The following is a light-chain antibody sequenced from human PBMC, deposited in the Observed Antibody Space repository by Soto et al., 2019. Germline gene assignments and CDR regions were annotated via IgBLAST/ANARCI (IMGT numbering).Light chain of an antibody. CDR1: QGISSY. V-gene: IGKV1-8*01. CDR2: AAS. Sequence: AIRVTQSPSSLSASTGDRVTITCRASQGISSYLAWYQQKPGKAPKLLIYAASTLQSGVPSRFSGSGSGTEFTLTISSLQPEDFATYYCQQLNSYPITFGQGTRLEI. J-gene: IGKJ5*01. CDR3: QQLNSYPIT.